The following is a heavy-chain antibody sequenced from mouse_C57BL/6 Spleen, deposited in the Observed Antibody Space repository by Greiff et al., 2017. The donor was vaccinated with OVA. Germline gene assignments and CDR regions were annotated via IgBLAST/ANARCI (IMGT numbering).Heavy chain of an antibody. CDR2: IGPGSGST. D-gene: IGHD2-1*01. Sequence: QVQLQQSGAELVKPGASVKISCKASGYTFTDYYINWVKQRPGQGLEWIGKIGPGSGSTSYNEKFKGKATLTADKSSSTAYMQLSSLTSEDASVYFTAREGETYGNPYAMDYWGQGTSVTVSA. CDR3: AREGETYGNPYAMDY. J-gene: IGHJ4*01. CDR1: GYTFTDYY. V-gene: IGHV1-77*01.